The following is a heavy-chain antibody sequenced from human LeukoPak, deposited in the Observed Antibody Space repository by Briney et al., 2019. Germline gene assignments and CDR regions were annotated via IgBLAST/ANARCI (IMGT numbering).Heavy chain of an antibody. Sequence: SETLSLTCTVSGGSISSYYWSWIRQLAGKGLEWIGRIYTSGSTNYNPSLKSRVTMSVDTSKNQFSLKLSSVTAADTAVYYCARDALGYCSSTSCSDAFDIWGQGTMVTVSS. D-gene: IGHD2-2*01. CDR3: ARDALGYCSSTSCSDAFDI. CDR2: IYTSGST. J-gene: IGHJ3*02. CDR1: GGSISSYY. V-gene: IGHV4-4*07.